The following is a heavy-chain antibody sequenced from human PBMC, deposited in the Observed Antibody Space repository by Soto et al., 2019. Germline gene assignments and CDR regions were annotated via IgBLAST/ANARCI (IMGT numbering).Heavy chain of an antibody. CDR2: IWYDGSNK. V-gene: IGHV3-33*01. D-gene: IGHD3-22*01. J-gene: IGHJ3*02. Sequence: GALRLSCAASGFTFSSYGMHWVRQAPGKGLEWVAVIWYDGSNKYYADSVKGRFTISRDNSKNTLYLQMNSLRAEDTAVYYCARDSGYYDSSGPSDIWGQGTMGPSPQ. CDR3: ARDSGYYDSSGPSDI. CDR1: GFTFSSYG.